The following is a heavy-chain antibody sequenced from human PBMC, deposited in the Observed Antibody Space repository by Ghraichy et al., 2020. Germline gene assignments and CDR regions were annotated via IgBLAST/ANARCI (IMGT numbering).Heavy chain of an antibody. CDR1: GFTFDDYA. D-gene: IGHD6-19*01. V-gene: IGHV3-9*01. J-gene: IGHJ6*02. CDR3: AKETVAVAGVDYYYGMDV. Sequence: GGSLRLSCAASGFTFDDYAMHWVRQAPGKGLEWVSGISWNSGSIGYADSVKGRFTISRDNAKNSLYLQMNSLRAEDTALYYCAKETVAVAGVDYYYGMDVWGQGTTVTVSS. CDR2: ISWNSGSI.